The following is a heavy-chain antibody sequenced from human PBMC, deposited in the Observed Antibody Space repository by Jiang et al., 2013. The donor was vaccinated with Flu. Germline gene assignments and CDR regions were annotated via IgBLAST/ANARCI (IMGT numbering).Heavy chain of an antibody. CDR1: GGSISDYH. Sequence: GSGLVKPSETLSLTCTVSGGSISDYHWSWLRQPPGKGLEWTGYLYYGGSTNYNPSLKSRVTISVDTSKNQFSLKLSSVTAADTAVYYCARRIAVPGTWAFDIWGQGTVVTVSS. V-gene: IGHV4-59*08. CDR2: LYYGGST. J-gene: IGHJ3*02. D-gene: IGHD6-19*01. CDR3: ARRIAVPGTWAFDI.